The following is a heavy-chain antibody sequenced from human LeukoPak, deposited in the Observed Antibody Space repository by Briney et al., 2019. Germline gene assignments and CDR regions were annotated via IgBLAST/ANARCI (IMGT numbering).Heavy chain of an antibody. CDR2: MNPNSGNT. J-gene: IGHJ5*02. Sequence: ASVKVSCKASGYTFTSYDINWVRQATGQGLEWMGWMNPNSGNTGYAQKFQGRVTITRNTSISTAYMELSSLRSEDTAVYYCARVTTYRCCSSTSCSPYNWFDPWGQGTLVTVSS. V-gene: IGHV1-8*03. CDR3: ARVTTYRCCSSTSCSPYNWFDP. CDR1: GYTFTSYD. D-gene: IGHD2-2*01.